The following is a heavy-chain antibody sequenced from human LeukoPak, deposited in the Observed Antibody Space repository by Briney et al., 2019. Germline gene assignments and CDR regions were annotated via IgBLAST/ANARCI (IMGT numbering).Heavy chain of an antibody. CDR1: GFTFSDYY. V-gene: IGHV3-11*01. CDR2: ISSSGSTI. J-gene: IGHJ4*02. D-gene: IGHD3-10*01. CDR3: ARVFWTGSYHTYYFNY. Sequence: GGSLRLSCAASGFTFSDYYTSWIRQAPGKGLEWVSYISSSGSTIYYADSVKGRFTISRDNAKNSLYLQMNSLRAEDTAVYYCARVFWTGSYHTYYFNYWGQGTLVTVSS.